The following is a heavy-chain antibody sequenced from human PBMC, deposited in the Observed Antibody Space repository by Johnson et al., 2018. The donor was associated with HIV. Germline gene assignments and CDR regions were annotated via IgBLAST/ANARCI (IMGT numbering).Heavy chain of an antibody. CDR2: ISYDGSNK. Sequence: QVQLVESGGGVVQPGRSLRLSCAAFGFTFSNYGVHWVRQAPGKGLEWVAVISYDGSNKYYADSVKGRFTISRDNSKNTLYLQMNTLRAEDAAVYYCAKGWDPMNTVNTFGFGIWGQGTMVTVSS. J-gene: IGHJ3*02. CDR3: AKGWDPMNTVNTFGFGI. V-gene: IGHV3-30*18. CDR1: GFTFSNYG. D-gene: IGHD4-11*01.